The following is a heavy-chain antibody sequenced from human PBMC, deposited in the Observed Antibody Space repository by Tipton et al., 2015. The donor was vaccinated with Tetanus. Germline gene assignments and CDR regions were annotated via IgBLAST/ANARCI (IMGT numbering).Heavy chain of an antibody. Sequence: TLSLTCAVSGGSITSGAYLWGWIRQHPGKGPEWLGYIFYIGTTYYNPSLQSRISISADTSKNQFSLRLTSVTAADTAVYYCARGQAGGSYGGSFDYWGQGVVATVSS. CDR3: ARGQAGGSYGGSFDY. CDR2: IFYIGTT. D-gene: IGHD1-26*01. V-gene: IGHV4-31*11. CDR1: GGSITSGAYL. J-gene: IGHJ4*02.